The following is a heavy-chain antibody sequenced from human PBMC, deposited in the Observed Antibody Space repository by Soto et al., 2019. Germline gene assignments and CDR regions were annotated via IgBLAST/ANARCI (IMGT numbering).Heavy chain of an antibody. V-gene: IGHV1-18*01. CDR3: ARHMGVVTGHLYYGMDV. CDR2: ISAYNGNT. J-gene: IGHJ6*02. Sequence: QVQLVQSGAEVKKPGASVKVSCKASGYTFTTYGFSWVRQAPGQGLEWLGWISAYNGNTNYAQKLQGRVTMTTDTPTSRAYRELRSRRSDDTAVYYCARHMGVVTGHLYYGMDVWGQGTTVTVSS. CDR1: GYTFTTYG. D-gene: IGHD2-21*02.